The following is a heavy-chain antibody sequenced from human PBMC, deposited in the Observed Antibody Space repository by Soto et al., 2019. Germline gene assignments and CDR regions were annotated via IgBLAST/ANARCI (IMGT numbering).Heavy chain of an antibody. CDR3: ARHRGRFLEWSKYYFDY. V-gene: IGHV1-46*03. CDR1: GYTFTSYY. Sequence: ASVKVSCKASGYTFTSYYMHWVRQAPGQGLEWMGIINPSGGSTSYAQKFQGRVTMTRDTSTSTVYMELSSLRSEDTAVYYCARHRGRFLEWSKYYFDYWGQGTLVTVSS. CDR2: INPSGGST. J-gene: IGHJ4*02. D-gene: IGHD3-3*01.